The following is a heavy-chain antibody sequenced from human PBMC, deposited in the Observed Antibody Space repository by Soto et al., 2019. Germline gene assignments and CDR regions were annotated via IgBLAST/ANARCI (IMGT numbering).Heavy chain of an antibody. J-gene: IGHJ4*02. D-gene: IGHD4-17*01. CDR2: IYHVGST. CDR1: GGSVISTSW. V-gene: IGHV4-4*02. Sequence: QLQLQESGPGLVRPSGTLSITCAVSGGSVISTSWWTWVRQPPGKGLEWIGEIYHVGSTNYNPSLKSRVTISVDKSKNQFSMKLTSVAAADTAVYYCARVPPNGDYFDSWGQGTLVTVSS. CDR3: ARVPPNGDYFDS.